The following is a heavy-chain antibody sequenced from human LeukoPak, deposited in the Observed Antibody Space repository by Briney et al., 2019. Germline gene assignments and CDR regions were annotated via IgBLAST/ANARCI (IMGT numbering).Heavy chain of an antibody. CDR2: IWHDGSKK. V-gene: IGHV3-33*06. D-gene: IGHD6-19*01. Sequence: PGGSLRLSCVASGFIFRSYGMHWVRQAPGKGLEWVAVIWHDGSKKYYADSVKGRFTSSRDNSKNTLYLQMNSLRAEDTAVYYCAKGGWLEYWGQGTLVTVSS. CDR3: AKGGWLEY. CDR1: GFIFRSYG. J-gene: IGHJ4*02.